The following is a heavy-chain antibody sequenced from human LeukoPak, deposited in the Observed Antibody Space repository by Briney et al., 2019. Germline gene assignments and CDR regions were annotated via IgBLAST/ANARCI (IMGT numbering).Heavy chain of an antibody. CDR3: AKDYVVSGYYCDCDY. CDR2: ISTTSVYT. CDR1: GFTFGSYS. Sequence: PGGSLTLSCTASGFTFGSYSMNWVRQAPGKGLEWVSSISTTSVYTYYANSVKGRFTISRDNAKSSHYLQMYSLRADDTAVYYCAKDYVVSGYYCDCDYWGQGTLVTVPS. D-gene: IGHD3-22*01. J-gene: IGHJ4*02. V-gene: IGHV3-21*01.